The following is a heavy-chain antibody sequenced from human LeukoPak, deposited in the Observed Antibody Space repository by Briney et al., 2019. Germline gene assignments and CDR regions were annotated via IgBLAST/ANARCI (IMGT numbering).Heavy chain of an antibody. CDR3: ARGSYGDFEY. CDR2: INSGSTYI. J-gene: IGHJ4*02. CDR1: GFTFSTYV. Sequence: GGSLRLSCSASGFTFSTYVIHWVRQAPGKGLDWVASINSGSTYIYYADSVKGRFTVSRDNARNSLYLQMNSLRAEDTAVYFCARGSYGDFEYWGQGTLVTVSS. V-gene: IGHV3-21*06. D-gene: IGHD4-17*01.